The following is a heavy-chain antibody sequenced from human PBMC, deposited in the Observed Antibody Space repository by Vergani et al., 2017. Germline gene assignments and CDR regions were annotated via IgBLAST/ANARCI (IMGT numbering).Heavy chain of an antibody. CDR3: ARDYYGDTGNWFDP. CDR1: GFTFSSYW. D-gene: IGHD4-17*01. J-gene: IGHJ5*02. Sequence: EVQLVESGGGLVQPGGSLRLSCAASGFTFSSYWMSWVRQAPGKGLEWVANIKQDGSEKYYVDSVKGRFTISRDNAKNSLYLQMNSLRAEDTAVYYCARDYYGDTGNWFDPWGQGTLVTVSS. V-gene: IGHV3-7*03. CDR2: IKQDGSEK.